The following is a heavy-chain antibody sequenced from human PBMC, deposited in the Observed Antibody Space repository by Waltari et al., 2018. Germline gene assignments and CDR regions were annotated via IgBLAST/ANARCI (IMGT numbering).Heavy chain of an antibody. D-gene: IGHD5-18*01. J-gene: IGHJ6*02. CDR3: ARVRGDSYGWADV. CDR1: GGTFSSYA. CDR2: TGPGLGRA. Sequence: QVQLVQSGAEVKKPGSSVKVSCKASGGTFSSYAISWVRQAPGQGLEWRGGGEGGGGVVEGTGPGLGRAKYAERFEDRGRITADESAGTAYMELSSRGSEDTAVYYCARVRGDSYGWADVWGQGTTVTVSS. V-gene: IGHV1-69*01.